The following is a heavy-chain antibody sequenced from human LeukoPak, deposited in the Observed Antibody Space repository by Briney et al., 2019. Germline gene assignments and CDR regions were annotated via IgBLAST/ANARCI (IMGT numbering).Heavy chain of an antibody. J-gene: IGHJ5*02. CDR1: GYTFTSYG. V-gene: IGHV1-18*01. CDR2: ISAYNGNT. CDR3: ARDPSPRAARALGWFDP. Sequence: ASVKVSCKASGYTFTSYGISCVRQAPGQGLKWMGWISAYNGNTNYAQRLQGRVTMTTDTSTSTAYMELRSLRSDDTAVYYCARDPSPRAARALGWFDPWGQGTLVTVSS. D-gene: IGHD6-6*01.